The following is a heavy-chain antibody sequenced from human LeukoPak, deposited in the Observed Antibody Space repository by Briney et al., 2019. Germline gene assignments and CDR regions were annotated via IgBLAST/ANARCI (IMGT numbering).Heavy chain of an antibody. CDR2: ISYDGSNK. V-gene: IGHV3-30*18. CDR3: AKHYDTHAFDI. J-gene: IGHJ3*02. Sequence: GRSLRLSCAAPGFTFSSYGMHWVRQAPGKGLEWVAIISYDGSNKYYADSVQGRFTISRDNSKNTLYLQMNSLRAEDTAVYYCAKHYDTHAFDIWGQGTLVTVSS. D-gene: IGHD3-22*01. CDR1: GFTFSSYG.